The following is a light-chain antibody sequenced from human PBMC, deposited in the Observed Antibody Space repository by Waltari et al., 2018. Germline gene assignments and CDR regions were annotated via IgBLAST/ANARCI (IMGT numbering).Light chain of an antibody. CDR3: QQYYDTPRT. CDR1: QSVLYSPNNKNY. CDR2: WAS. J-gene: IGKJ1*01. Sequence: DIVLTQSPDSLAVSLGERATINCRSSQSVLYSPNNKNYLAWYQQKPGQPPKLLIYWASIRESGVPDRFSDSGSGTDFSLTISSLQAEDVAFYYCQQYYDTPRTFGQGTEVEIK. V-gene: IGKV4-1*01.